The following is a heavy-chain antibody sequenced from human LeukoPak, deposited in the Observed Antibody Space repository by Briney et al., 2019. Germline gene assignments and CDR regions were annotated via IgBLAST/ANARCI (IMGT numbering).Heavy chain of an antibody. CDR2: ISGSGGST. Sequence: GGSLRLSCAASGFTFSSYGMHWVRQAPGKGLEWVSAISGSGGSTYYADSVKGRFTISRDNSKNTLYLQMNSLRAEDTAVYYCAKGVAYYDSSGYLDYWGQGTLVTVSS. D-gene: IGHD3-22*01. CDR3: AKGVAYYDSSGYLDY. V-gene: IGHV3-23*01. J-gene: IGHJ4*02. CDR1: GFTFSSYG.